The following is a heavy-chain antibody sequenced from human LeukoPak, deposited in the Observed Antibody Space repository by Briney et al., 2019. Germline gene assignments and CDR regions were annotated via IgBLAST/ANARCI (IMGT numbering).Heavy chain of an antibody. Sequence: GGSLRLSCAASGFTFNNYGMHWVRQAPGKGLDWVALIWYDGSNKYYADSVKGRFTISRDNSKNTLYLQMNSLRAEDSAVYYCARDPEYSSSSVDYWGQGTLVTVSP. J-gene: IGHJ4*02. CDR3: ARDPEYSSSSVDY. D-gene: IGHD6-6*01. V-gene: IGHV3-33*01. CDR1: GFTFNNYG. CDR2: IWYDGSNK.